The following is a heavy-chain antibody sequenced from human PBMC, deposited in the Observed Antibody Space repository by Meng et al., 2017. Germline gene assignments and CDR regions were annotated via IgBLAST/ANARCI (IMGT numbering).Heavy chain of an antibody. V-gene: IGHV3-20*04. CDR2: LNWNGGST. Sequence: GGSLRLACAASGFTFDDYGMSWVRQAPGKGLEWVSGLNWNGGSTGYADSVKGRFTISRDNAKNSLYLQMNSLRAEDTALYYCAREGDYYGSGSFDYWGQGTLVTVSS. CDR1: GFTFDDYG. J-gene: IGHJ4*02. D-gene: IGHD3-10*01. CDR3: AREGDYYGSGSFDY.